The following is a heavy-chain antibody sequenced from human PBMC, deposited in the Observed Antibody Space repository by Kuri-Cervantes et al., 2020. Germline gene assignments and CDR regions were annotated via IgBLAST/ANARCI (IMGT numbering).Heavy chain of an antibody. CDR1: GFTFSSYG. CDR3: AREKSDTAMVTYRDY. CDR2: IWYDGSNK. D-gene: IGHD5-18*01. V-gene: IGHV3-33*01. J-gene: IGHJ4*02. Sequence: GESLKISCAASGFTFSSYGMHWVRQAPGKGLEWVAVIWYDGSNKYYADSVKGRFTISRDNSKNTLYLQMNSLRAEDTAVYYCAREKSDTAMVTYRDYWGQGTLVTVSS.